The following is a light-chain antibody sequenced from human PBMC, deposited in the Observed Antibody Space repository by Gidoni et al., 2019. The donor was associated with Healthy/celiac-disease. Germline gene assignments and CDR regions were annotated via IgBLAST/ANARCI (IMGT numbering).Light chain of an antibody. CDR2: DAS. CDR3: QQRSNWPYT. CDR1: QSVSSY. V-gene: IGKV3-11*01. J-gene: IGKJ2*01. Sequence: EIVLTHSPATLSLSPGERATLPRRASQSVSSYLAWYQQKPGQAPRLLIYDASNRATGIPARFSGSGSRTDFTLTISSLEPEYFAVYYCQQRSNWPYTFGQGTKLEIK.